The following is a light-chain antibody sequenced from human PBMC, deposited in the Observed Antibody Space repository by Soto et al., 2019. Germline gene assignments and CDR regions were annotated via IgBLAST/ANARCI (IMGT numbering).Light chain of an antibody. V-gene: IGLV1-40*01. CDR2: ANT. Sequence: QSFLTQPPSVSGAPGRRVTISCTGTSSNIGAGYDVHWYQQLPGTAPKLLIYANTNRPSGVPDRLSGSKSGTSASLAITGLQAEDEADYYCQSYDSSLYGYVFGSGTKVTVL. CDR1: SSNIGAGYD. J-gene: IGLJ1*01. CDR3: QSYDSSLYGYV.